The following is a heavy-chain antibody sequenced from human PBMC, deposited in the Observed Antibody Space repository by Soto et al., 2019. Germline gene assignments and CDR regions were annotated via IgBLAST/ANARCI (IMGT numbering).Heavy chain of an antibody. J-gene: IGHJ4*02. Sequence: EVQLVESGGGLVQPGGSLRLSCAASGFTFSSYAMHWVRQAPGKGLEYVSAISSYGSSTYYANSVKGRFTISRDNSKNTLYLQMGSLRAEDMAVYYCARDPDSSGYYYFDYWGQGTLVTVSS. CDR2: ISSYGSST. CDR3: ARDPDSSGYYYFDY. V-gene: IGHV3-64*01. CDR1: GFTFSSYA. D-gene: IGHD3-22*01.